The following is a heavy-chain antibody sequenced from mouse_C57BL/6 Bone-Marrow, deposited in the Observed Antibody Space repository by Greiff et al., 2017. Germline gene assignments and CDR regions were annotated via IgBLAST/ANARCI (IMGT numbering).Heavy chain of an antibody. Sequence: EVKLMESGAELVRPGASVKLSCTASGFNIKDDYMHWVKQRPEQGLEWIGWIDPENGDTEYASKFQGKATITADTSSNTAYLQLSSLTSEDTAVYYFLTLSYYYAMDYWGQGTSVTVSS. CDR2: IDPENGDT. J-gene: IGHJ4*01. V-gene: IGHV14-4*01. CDR1: GFNIKDDY. CDR3: LTLSYYYAMDY.